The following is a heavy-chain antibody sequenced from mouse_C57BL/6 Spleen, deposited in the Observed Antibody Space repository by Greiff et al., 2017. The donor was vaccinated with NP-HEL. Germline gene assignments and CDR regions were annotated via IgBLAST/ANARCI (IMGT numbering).Heavy chain of an antibody. CDR3: ASTVVGPFAY. V-gene: IGHV1-64*01. D-gene: IGHD1-1*01. Sequence: QVQLQQPGAELVKPGASVKLSCKASGYTFTSYWMHWVKQRPGQGLEWIGMIHPNSGSTNYTEKFKSKATLTVDKSSSTAYMQLSSLTSEDSAVYYCASTVVGPFAYWGQGTLVTVSA. J-gene: IGHJ3*01. CDR1: GYTFTSYW. CDR2: IHPNSGST.